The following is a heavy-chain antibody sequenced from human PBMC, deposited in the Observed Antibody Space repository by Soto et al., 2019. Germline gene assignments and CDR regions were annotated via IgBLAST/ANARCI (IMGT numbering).Heavy chain of an antibody. CDR2: IAYDGSNK. V-gene: IGHV3-30-3*01. Sequence: QVQLVESGGGVVQPGRSLRLSCAASGFTFRSYAMHWVRQAPGKGLECVAVIAYDGSNKFYRDYVRGRFTISRDNSENTLYLQINRLRYEDKAVYYCARGDREDIAVVIGVRPGEYGVDVWGQGTTVTVSS. CDR1: GFTFRSYA. CDR3: ARGDREDIAVVIGVRPGEYGVDV. D-gene: IGHD2-15*01. J-gene: IGHJ6*02.